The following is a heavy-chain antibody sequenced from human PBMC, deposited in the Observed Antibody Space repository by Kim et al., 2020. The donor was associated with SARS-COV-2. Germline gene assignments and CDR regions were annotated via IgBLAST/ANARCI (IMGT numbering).Heavy chain of an antibody. CDR2: ISGSGGST. CDR3: ANTLCGGREYQLLSY. D-gene: IGHD2-2*01. CDR1: GFTFSSYA. Sequence: GGSLRLSCAASGFTFSSYAMSWVRQAPGKGLEWVSAISGSGGSTYYADSVKGRFTISRDNSKNTLHLQMNSLRAEDTAVYYCANTLCGGREYQLLSYWGQGALVAASS. J-gene: IGHJ4*02. V-gene: IGHV3-23*01.